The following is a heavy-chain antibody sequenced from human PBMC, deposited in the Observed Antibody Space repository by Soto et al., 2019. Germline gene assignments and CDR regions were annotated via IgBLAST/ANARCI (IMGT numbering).Heavy chain of an antibody. CDR3: AREYSSSWYLYFQH. CDR2: MNPNSGNT. J-gene: IGHJ1*01. D-gene: IGHD6-13*01. V-gene: IGHV1-8*01. Sequence: QVQLVQSGAEVKKPGASVKVSCKASGYTFTSYDINWVRQATGQGLEWMGWMNPNSGNTGYAQKFQGRATMTRNTSISTAYMELSSLRSEDTAVYYCAREYSSSWYLYFQHWGQGTLVTVSS. CDR1: GYTFTSYD.